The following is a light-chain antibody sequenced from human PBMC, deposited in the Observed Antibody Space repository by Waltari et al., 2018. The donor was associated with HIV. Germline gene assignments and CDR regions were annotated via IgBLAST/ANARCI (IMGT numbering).Light chain of an antibody. CDR2: ASS. J-gene: IGKJ4*01. V-gene: IGKV3-20*01. CDR1: QNINNNY. CDR3: QQYGTSPLT. Sequence: EIVLTQSPDTLSLSPGEGATLSCRASQNINNNYLAWYQQKPGQAPRLLIYASSLRATAIPDRFSGSGSGTDFTLTITRLDPEDFAVYYCQQYGTSPLTFGGGARVVIK.